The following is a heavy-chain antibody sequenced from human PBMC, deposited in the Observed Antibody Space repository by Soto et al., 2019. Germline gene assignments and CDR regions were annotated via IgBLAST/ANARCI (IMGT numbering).Heavy chain of an antibody. Sequence: SVKVSCKASGGTFSSYAISWVRQAPGQGLEWMGGIIPIFGTANYAQKFQGRVTITADESTSTAYMELSSLRSEDTAVYYCARGIVPAAVNWFDPRGQGILVTVSS. CDR1: GGTFSSYA. J-gene: IGHJ5*02. CDR2: IIPIFGTA. D-gene: IGHD2-2*01. V-gene: IGHV1-69*13. CDR3: ARGIVPAAVNWFDP.